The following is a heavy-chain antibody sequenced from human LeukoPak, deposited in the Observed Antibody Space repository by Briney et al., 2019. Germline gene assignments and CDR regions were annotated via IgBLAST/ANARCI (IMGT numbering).Heavy chain of an antibody. CDR3: ASGGCGSSSPCRSHYYYYYMDV. V-gene: IGHV3-66*02. Sequence: GGSLRLSCAASGFTVSSNYMSWVRQAPGKGLEWVSVIYSGGSTYYADSVKGRFTISRDNSKNTLYLQMNSLRAEDTAVYYCASGGCGSSSPCRSHYYYYYMDVWGKGTTVTVSS. CDR2: IYSGGST. D-gene: IGHD6-6*01. J-gene: IGHJ6*03. CDR1: GFTVSSNY.